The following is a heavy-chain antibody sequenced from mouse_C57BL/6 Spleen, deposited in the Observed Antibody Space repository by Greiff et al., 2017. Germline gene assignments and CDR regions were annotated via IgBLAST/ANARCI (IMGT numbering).Heavy chain of an antibody. CDR3: ANCAY. CDR2: FSSGSSTI. J-gene: IGHJ3*01. CDR1: GFTFRDYG. Sequence: EVKLMESGGGLVKPGGSLKLSCAASGFTFRDYGMHWVRQAPEKGLAWVAYFSSGSSTIYYADTVKGRFTISRDNAKDTLFLQMTSLRSVDTAMYYCANCAYWGQGNLVTVSA. V-gene: IGHV5-17*01.